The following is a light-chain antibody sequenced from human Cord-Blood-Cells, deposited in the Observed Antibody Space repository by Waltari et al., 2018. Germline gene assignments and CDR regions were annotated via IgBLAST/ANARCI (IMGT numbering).Light chain of an antibody. V-gene: IGKV4-1*01. CDR1: QSVLYSSNNKNY. Sequence: DIVMTQSPASLAVSLCERATITCKSSQSVLYSSNNKNYLAWYQQKPGQPPKLLIYWASTRESGVPDRFSGSGSGTDFTLTISSLQAEDVAVYYCQQYYSTPPTFGQGTKVEIK. CDR2: WAS. J-gene: IGKJ1*01. CDR3: QQYYSTPPT.